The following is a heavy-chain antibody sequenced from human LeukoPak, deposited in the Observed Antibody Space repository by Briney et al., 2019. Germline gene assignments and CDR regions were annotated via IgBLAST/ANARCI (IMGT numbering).Heavy chain of an antibody. D-gene: IGHD3-22*01. V-gene: IGHV4-4*08. CDR2: ICESGST. Sequence: PSETLSLTCTVSGGSISRHYWNWIRQPPGKGLEWMGYICESGSTNYNPTLKSRGSISLDLAKNKFSLTVNSVAAAEPAVYYCASGGHNYDSSGFHWFDPWGQGAPVTVSS. J-gene: IGHJ5*02. CDR3: ASGGHNYDSSGFHWFDP. CDR1: GGSISRHY.